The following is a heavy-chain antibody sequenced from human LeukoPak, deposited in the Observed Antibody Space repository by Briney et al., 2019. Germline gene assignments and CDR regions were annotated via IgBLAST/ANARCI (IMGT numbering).Heavy chain of an antibody. CDR1: GFTFSSYW. V-gene: IGHV3-74*01. D-gene: IGHD5-18*01. CDR3: ARERVYGGYSYGYYDY. Sequence: GSLRLSCAASGFTFSSYWMHWVRQAPGKGLVWVSRINSDGSSASYADSVKGRFTISRDNAKNTLYLQMNSLRAEDTAVYYCARERVYGGYSYGYYDYWGQGTLVTVSS. CDR2: INSDGSSA. J-gene: IGHJ4*02.